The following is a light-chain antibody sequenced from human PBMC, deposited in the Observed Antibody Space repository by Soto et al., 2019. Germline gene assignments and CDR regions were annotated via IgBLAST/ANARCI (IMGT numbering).Light chain of an antibody. CDR3: ASWDDRLGGVV. CDR1: SSNIGGTNY. Sequence: QSALTQPPSASRTPGQKVSISCSGSSSNIGGTNYAYWYQQLPGAAPKLLMHSNNLRPSGVPERISGSKFGAAASLAISGLRSEDEAVYYCASWDDRLGGVVFGGRTKVTV. CDR2: SNN. V-gene: IGLV1-47*02. J-gene: IGLJ3*02.